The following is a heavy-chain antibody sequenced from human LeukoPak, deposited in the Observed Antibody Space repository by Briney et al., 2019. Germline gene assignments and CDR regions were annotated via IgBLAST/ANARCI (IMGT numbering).Heavy chain of an antibody. CDR1: GYTFTSYD. D-gene: IGHD3-10*01. Sequence: GASVKVSCKASGYTFTSYDINWVRQAPGQGLEWMRWMNPTSGHTGYVQKFQGRITMTRDTSVSTAYMELNSLTSEDTAVYYCARSPVGVRKKHDLWGQGTLVIVSS. CDR3: ARSPVGVRKKHDL. J-gene: IGHJ5*02. CDR2: MNPTSGHT. V-gene: IGHV1-8*01.